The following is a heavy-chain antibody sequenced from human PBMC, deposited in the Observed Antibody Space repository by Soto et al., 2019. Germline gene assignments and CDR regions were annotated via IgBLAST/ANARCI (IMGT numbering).Heavy chain of an antibody. V-gene: IGHV3-23*01. Sequence: GGSLRLSCAVSGFSFSSYTMNWVRQVPGKGLEWVSSISASGGATYYADSVKGRFTISRDNSKNTLDLQMNSLRADDTAIYYCAKGTAAIKSWFDPWGQGTLVTVSS. D-gene: IGHD2-2*02. CDR1: GFSFSSYT. J-gene: IGHJ5*02. CDR3: AKGTAAIKSWFDP. CDR2: ISASGGAT.